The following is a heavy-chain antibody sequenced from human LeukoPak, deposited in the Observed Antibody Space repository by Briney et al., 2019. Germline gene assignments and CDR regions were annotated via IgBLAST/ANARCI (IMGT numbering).Heavy chain of an antibody. CDR3: ARQGNGYSRVDY. J-gene: IGHJ4*02. D-gene: IGHD5-24*01. V-gene: IGHV4-38-2*01. CDR2: IYHSGNT. CDR1: DYSISSGYY. Sequence: SETLSLTCAVSDYSISSGYYWGWIRQPPGKGLEWIGSIYHSGNTYYNPSLKSRFTISIDTSKNQFFLKVNSVTAADTATYYYARQGNGYSRVDYWGQGTLVTVSS.